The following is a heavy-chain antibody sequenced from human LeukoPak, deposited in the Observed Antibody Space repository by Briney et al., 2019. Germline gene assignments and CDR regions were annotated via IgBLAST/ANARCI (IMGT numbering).Heavy chain of an antibody. V-gene: IGHV3-48*03. CDR1: GFTFSSYE. Sequence: GGSLRLSCAASGFTFSSYEMNWVGQAPGKGLEWVSYISSSGSTIYYADSVKGRFTISRDNAKNSLYLQMNSLRAEDTAVYYCARDQYDFWSGYYGMDVWGQGTTVTVSS. CDR2: ISSSGSTI. D-gene: IGHD3-3*01. CDR3: ARDQYDFWSGYYGMDV. J-gene: IGHJ6*02.